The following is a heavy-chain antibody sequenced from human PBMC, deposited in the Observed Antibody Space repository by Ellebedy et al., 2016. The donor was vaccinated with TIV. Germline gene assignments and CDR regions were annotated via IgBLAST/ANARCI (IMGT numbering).Heavy chain of an antibody. V-gene: IGHV4-59*01. J-gene: IGHJ4*02. CDR3: ARERRRGELHFDY. D-gene: IGHD1-26*01. CDR2: IYYSGST. CDR1: GGSISSYY. Sequence: MPGGSLRLSCTVSGGSISSYYWSWIRQPPGKGLEWIGYIYYSGSTNYNPSLKSRVTISVDTSKNQFSLKLSSVTAADTAVYYCARERRRGELHFDYWGQGTLVTVSS.